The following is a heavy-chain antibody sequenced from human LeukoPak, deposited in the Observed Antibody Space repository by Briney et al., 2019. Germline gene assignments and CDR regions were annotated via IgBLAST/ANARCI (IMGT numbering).Heavy chain of an antibody. CDR3: ARENERGYNDY. J-gene: IGHJ4*02. Sequence: PGGTLRLSCAASGFTFSSYSMNWVRQAPGKGLEWVSSISSSSSYIYYADSVKGRFTISRDNAKNSLYLQMNSLRAEDTAVYYCARENERGYNDYWGQGTLVTVSS. D-gene: IGHD5-12*01. V-gene: IGHV3-21*01. CDR2: ISSSSSYI. CDR1: GFTFSSYS.